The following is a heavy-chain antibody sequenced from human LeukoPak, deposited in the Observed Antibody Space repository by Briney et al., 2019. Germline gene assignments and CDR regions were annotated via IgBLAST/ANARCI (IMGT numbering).Heavy chain of an antibody. J-gene: IGHJ6*03. CDR3: ARGQGYSYGYGSGGYYYMDV. CDR2: MNPSVGG. CDR1: GGSFSAHY. D-gene: IGHD5-18*01. V-gene: IGHV4-34*01. Sequence: SETLSLTCAVYGGSFSAHYWSWIRQTPGKGLEWIGDMNPSVGGNYNPSLRSRVAISVDTSKNQFSLKLSSVTAADTAVYYCARGQGYSYGYGSGGYYYMDVWGKGTTVTVSS.